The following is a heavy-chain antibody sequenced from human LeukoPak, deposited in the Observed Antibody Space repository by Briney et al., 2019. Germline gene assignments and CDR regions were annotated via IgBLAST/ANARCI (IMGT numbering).Heavy chain of an antibody. CDR2: TYYRSKWYN. Sequence: SQTLSLTCAISGDSVSRNNVAWNWIRQSPSRGLEWLGRTYYRSKWYNDYAVSVKSRITTNPDTSKNQFCLQLNSVTPEDTAVYYCAREAVGYSYGYPPFYFDYWGQGTLVTVSS. CDR1: GDSVSRNNVA. D-gene: IGHD5-18*01. V-gene: IGHV6-1*01. CDR3: AREAVGYSYGYPPFYFDY. J-gene: IGHJ4*02.